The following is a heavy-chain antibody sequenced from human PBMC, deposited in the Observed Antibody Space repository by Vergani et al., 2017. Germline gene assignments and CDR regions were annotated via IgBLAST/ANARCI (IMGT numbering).Heavy chain of an antibody. J-gene: IGHJ4*02. CDR3: AKDLVSYDSSGLFDY. Sequence: VQLLESGGGLVQPGGSLRLSCAASGFTFSSYGMHWVRQAPGKGLEWVAFISYDGSNKYYADSVKGRFTISSDNSKNTLYLQMNSLRAEDTAVYYCAKDLVSYDSSGLFDYWGQGTLVTVSS. V-gene: IGHV3-30*18. D-gene: IGHD3-22*01. CDR2: ISYDGSNK. CDR1: GFTFSSYG.